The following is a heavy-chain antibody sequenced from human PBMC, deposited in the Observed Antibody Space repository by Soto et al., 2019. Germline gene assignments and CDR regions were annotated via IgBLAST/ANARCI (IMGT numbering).Heavy chain of an antibody. D-gene: IGHD6-19*01. CDR2: ISDSGGST. CDR1: GFTFSSYA. Sequence: EVQLLESGGGLVQPGGSLRLSCAASGFTFSSYAMSWVRQAPGKGLEWVSAISDSGGSTYYADSVKGRFTISRDNSKNTLYLQMNSLRAEDTAVYYCARQKYSSGWYLFDYWGQGTLVTVSS. CDR3: ARQKYSSGWYLFDY. V-gene: IGHV3-23*01. J-gene: IGHJ4*02.